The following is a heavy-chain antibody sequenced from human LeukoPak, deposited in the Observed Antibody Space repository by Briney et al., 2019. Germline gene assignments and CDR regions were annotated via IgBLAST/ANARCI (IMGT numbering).Heavy chain of an antibody. V-gene: IGHV3-74*01. CDR2: INSDGSRT. CDR1: GFTFSSYW. CDR3: ARGRYSNGMDV. J-gene: IGHJ6*02. D-gene: IGHD6-13*01. Sequence: GGSLRLSCAASGFTFSSYWMHWVRQAPGKGLVWVSRINSDGSRTTYADSVKGRFTISRDNAKNTLYLQMNSLRAEDTAVYYCARGRYSNGMDVWGQGTTVTVSS.